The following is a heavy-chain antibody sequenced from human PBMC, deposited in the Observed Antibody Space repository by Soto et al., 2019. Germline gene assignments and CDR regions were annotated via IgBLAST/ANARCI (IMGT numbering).Heavy chain of an antibody. Sequence: QVQLQQSGPGLVKPSQTLSLTCAISGDSVSTNSATWDWIRQSPSRGLEWLGRTYYRSKWDNDYALPVKGPIPTTPDTSNTRPPLQLTSVTPDDRVVYYGASLIGNSGLASWGQESWSPSPQ. V-gene: IGHV6-1*01. CDR3: ASLIGNSGLAS. CDR1: GDSVSTNSAT. J-gene: IGHJ5*01. CDR2: TYYRSKWDN. D-gene: IGHD2-8*01.